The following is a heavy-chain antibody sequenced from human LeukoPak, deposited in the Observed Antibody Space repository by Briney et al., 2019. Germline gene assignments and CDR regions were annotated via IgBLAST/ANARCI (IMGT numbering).Heavy chain of an antibody. D-gene: IGHD1-26*01. Sequence: GGSLRLSCAASGFTFDDYGMNWVRQAPGKGLEWVSGINWNGGSTGYADSVKGRFTISRDNAKNSLYVQMNSLRAEDTALYYCARPNRGSHGDAFDILGQGTMVTGSS. V-gene: IGHV3-20*04. CDR2: INWNGGST. CDR3: ARPNRGSHGDAFDI. CDR1: GFTFDDYG. J-gene: IGHJ3*02.